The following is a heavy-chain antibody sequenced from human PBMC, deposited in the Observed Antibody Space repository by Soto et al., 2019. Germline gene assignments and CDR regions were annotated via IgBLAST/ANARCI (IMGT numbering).Heavy chain of an antibody. J-gene: IGHJ6*03. CDR2: IYPGDSDT. Sequence: GESLKISCKGSGYSFTSYWIGWVRQMPGKGLEWMGIIYPGDSDTRYSPSFQGQVTISADKSISTAYLQWSSLKASDTAMYYCARRGYCSGGSCYSADYYYYMDVWGKGTTVTVSS. D-gene: IGHD2-15*01. V-gene: IGHV5-51*01. CDR1: GYSFTSYW. CDR3: ARRGYCSGGSCYSADYYYYMDV.